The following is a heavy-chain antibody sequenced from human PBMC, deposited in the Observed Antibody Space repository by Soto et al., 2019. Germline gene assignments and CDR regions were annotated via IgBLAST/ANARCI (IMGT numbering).Heavy chain of an antibody. CDR3: ASRIAVPVASGYCHY. Sequence: PAEPRSLTCTVSGASISTTIHFWGWIRQPPGKGLEWIVSVDNRATTFYNPSLESRVTLSVDASKNQFSLKLSSVSAADTAVYYCASRIAVPVASGYCHYSGEGTMVTVSS. V-gene: IGHV4-39*01. J-gene: IGHJ4*02. D-gene: IGHD6-19*01. CDR2: VDNRATT. CDR1: GASISTTIHF.